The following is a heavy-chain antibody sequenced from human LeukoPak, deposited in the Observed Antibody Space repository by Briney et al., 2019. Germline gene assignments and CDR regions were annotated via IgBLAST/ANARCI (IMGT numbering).Heavy chain of an antibody. CDR1: GFTFSAYW. CDR2: IDADGSST. J-gene: IGHJ4*02. CDR3: ARDGDTTMVPIDY. Sequence: PGGSLTLSCAASGFTFSAYWMHWVRQAPGKGLVWDSRIDADGSSTKYADSVKGRFTISRDNAKNTLYLQMDSLRAEDTAVYYCARDGDTTMVPIDYWGQGTLVSVSS. V-gene: IGHV3-74*01. D-gene: IGHD5-18*01.